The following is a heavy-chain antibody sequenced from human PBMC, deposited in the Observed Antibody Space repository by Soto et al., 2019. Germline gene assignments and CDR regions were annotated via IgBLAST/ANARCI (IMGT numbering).Heavy chain of an antibody. CDR2: ISSSSSYI. D-gene: IGHD5-12*01. J-gene: IGHJ4*02. CDR3: ARDALLVATTKSFDY. Sequence: EVQLVESGGGLVKPGGSLRLSCAASGFTFSSYSMNWVRQAPGKALEWVSSISSSSSYIYYADSVKGRFTISRDNAKNSLYLQMNSLRAEDTAVYYCARDALLVATTKSFDYWGQGTLVTVSS. V-gene: IGHV3-21*01. CDR1: GFTFSSYS.